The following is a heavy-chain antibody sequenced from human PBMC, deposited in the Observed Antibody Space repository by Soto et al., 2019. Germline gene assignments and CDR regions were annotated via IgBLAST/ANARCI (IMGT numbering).Heavy chain of an antibody. D-gene: IGHD3-22*01. J-gene: IGHJ4*02. CDR2: IYYSGST. V-gene: IGHV4-30-4*01. Sequence: SETLSLTCTVSGGSISSGDYYWSWTRQPPGKGLEWIGYIYYSGSTYYNPSLKSRVTISVDTSKNQFSLKLSSVTAADTAVYYCAREVDSSGYYYDYWGQGTLVTVSS. CDR1: GGSISSGDYY. CDR3: AREVDSSGYYYDY.